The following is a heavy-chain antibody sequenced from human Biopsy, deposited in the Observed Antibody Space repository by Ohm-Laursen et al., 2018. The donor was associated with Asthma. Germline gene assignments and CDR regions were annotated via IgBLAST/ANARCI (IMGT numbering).Heavy chain of an antibody. D-gene: IGHD3-9*01. CDR1: GYNFISFA. Sequence: ASVKVSCKASGYNFISFAIHWVRQAPGQRLEWMGWVSTGNGDTKYSQKFQGRVTITRDTSASTAYMGLRSLRSEDTATYYCARTYYDFLTGQVKDVFGVWGQGTMVTVSS. V-gene: IGHV1-3*04. J-gene: IGHJ3*01. CDR3: ARTYYDFLTGQVKDVFGV. CDR2: VSTGNGDT.